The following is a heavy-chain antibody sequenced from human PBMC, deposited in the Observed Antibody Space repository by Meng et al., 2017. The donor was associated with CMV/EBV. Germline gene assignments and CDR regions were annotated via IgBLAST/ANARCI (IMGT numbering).Heavy chain of an antibody. J-gene: IGHJ6*02. V-gene: IGHV1-18*01. CDR1: GGTFTSYG. CDR3: ARIGYYTIFGNYYGMDV. Sequence: ASVKVSCKASGGTFTSYGISWVRQAPGQGLEWMGWISAYNGNTNYAQKLQGRVTMTTDTSTSTAYMELRSLRSDDTAVYYCARIGYYTIFGNYYGMDVWGQGTTVTVSS. CDR2: ISAYNGNT. D-gene: IGHD3-3*01.